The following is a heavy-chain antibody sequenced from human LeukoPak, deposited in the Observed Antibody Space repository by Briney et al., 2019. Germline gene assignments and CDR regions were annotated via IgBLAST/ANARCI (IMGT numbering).Heavy chain of an antibody. CDR3: ARGGYMSNWFEH. J-gene: IGHJ5*02. V-gene: IGHV4-59*01. D-gene: IGHD5-12*01. CDR1: GGSISDSY. Sequence: SETLSLTCSVSGGSISDSYWSWIRQPPGKGLEWIGKIHDSGITNYNPSLKSRVTFSVDTSKKQFSLNLNSVTAADTAVYYCARGGYMSNWFEHWGQGTPVTVSS. CDR2: IHDSGIT.